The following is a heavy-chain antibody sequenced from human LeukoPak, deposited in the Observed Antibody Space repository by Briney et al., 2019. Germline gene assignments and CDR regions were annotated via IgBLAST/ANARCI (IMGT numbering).Heavy chain of an antibody. Sequence: SETLSLTCAVYGGSFSGYYWSWIRQPPGKGLEWIGEINHSGSTNYNPSLKSRVTISVDTSKNQFSLKLSSVTAADTAVYYCAREGLDCSSTGCYSADYWGQGTLVTVSS. CDR3: AREGLDCSSTGCYSADY. D-gene: IGHD2-2*01. CDR1: GGSFSGYY. V-gene: IGHV4-34*01. CDR2: INHSGST. J-gene: IGHJ4*02.